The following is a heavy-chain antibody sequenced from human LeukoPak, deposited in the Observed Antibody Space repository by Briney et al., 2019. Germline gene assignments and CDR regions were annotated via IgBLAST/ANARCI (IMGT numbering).Heavy chain of an antibody. V-gene: IGHV3-64*01. CDR1: GFTFRSYG. J-gene: IGHJ1*01. CDR3: ATYYYDSGGFYFHH. CDR2: ISSNGGRT. D-gene: IGHD3-22*01. Sequence: GGSLRLSCAASGFTFRSYGMHWVRQAPGKGLEYVSAISSNGGRTYYANSVKGRFTISRDNSRNTLYLQMGSLRAEDMAVYYCATYYYDSGGFYFHHWGQGTLVTVSS.